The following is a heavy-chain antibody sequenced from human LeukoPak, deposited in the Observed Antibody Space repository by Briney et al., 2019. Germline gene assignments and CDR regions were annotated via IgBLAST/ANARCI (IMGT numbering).Heavy chain of an antibody. V-gene: IGHV1-2*02. CDR3: ARDLVKGGD. CDR1: GYTFTSYD. J-gene: IGHJ4*02. CDR2: INPNSGGT. D-gene: IGHD2-21*01. Sequence: GASVKVSCKASGYTFTSYDINWVRQATGQGLEWMGWINPNSGGTNYAQKFQGRVTMTRDTSISTAYMELSRLRSDDTAVYYCARDLVKGGDWGQGTLVTVSS.